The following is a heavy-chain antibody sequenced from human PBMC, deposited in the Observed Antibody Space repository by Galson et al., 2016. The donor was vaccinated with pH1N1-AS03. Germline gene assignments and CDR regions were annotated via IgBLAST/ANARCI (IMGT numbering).Heavy chain of an antibody. CDR3: AVWGYRSGTHGLDV. D-gene: IGHD5-12*01. J-gene: IGHJ6*04. CDR2: IAATGPT. V-gene: IGHV3-13*01. CDR1: GFTVTRND. Sequence: SLRLSCAASGFTVTRNDMHWVRQATGKGLEWVSIIAATGPTHYADSVKGRFTISREIPQNSLYLQMDSLRADDTAVYYCAVWGYRSGTHGLDVWGKGTTVTVSS.